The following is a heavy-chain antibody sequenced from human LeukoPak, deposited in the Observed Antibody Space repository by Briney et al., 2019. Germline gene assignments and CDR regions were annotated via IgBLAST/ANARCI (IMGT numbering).Heavy chain of an antibody. Sequence: GGSLRLSCAASGFTFSSYSMNWVRQAPGKGLEWVSSISSSSGYIYYADSVKGRFTISRDNAKNSLYLQMNSLRAEDTAVYYCAREVDTAMVTDAFDIWGQGTMVTVSS. CDR3: AREVDTAMVTDAFDI. D-gene: IGHD5-18*01. CDR2: ISSSSGYI. CDR1: GFTFSSYS. V-gene: IGHV3-21*01. J-gene: IGHJ3*02.